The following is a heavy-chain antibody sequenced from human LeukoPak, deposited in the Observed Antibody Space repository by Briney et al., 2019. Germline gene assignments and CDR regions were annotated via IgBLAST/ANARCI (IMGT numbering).Heavy chain of an antibody. D-gene: IGHD3-22*01. CDR3: ARWSYYDSSGYFVGAFDI. V-gene: IGHV1-46*01. CDR2: INPSGGST. CDR1: GYTFTSYY. Sequence: GASVKVSCKASGYTFTSYYMHWVRQAPGQGPEWMGLINPSGGSTRYAQKFQGRVTVTRDTSTSTLYMEVSSLRSQDTAVYYCARWSYYDSSGYFVGAFDIWGQGTMVTVSS. J-gene: IGHJ3*02.